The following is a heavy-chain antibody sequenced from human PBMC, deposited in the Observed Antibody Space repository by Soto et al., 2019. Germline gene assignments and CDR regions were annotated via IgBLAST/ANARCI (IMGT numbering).Heavy chain of an antibody. D-gene: IGHD3-10*01. CDR3: ASKFGELLADAFDI. CDR2: IYYSGST. V-gene: IGHV4-31*03. CDR1: GGSLSSGAYY. J-gene: IGHJ3*02. Sequence: PSETLSLTCTVSGGSLSSGAYYWSWIRQHPGKGLEWIGYIYYSGSTYYNPSLESRVTLSVDTSTKQFSLKVSSVTAADTAVYYCASKFGELLADAFDIWGQGTMVTVSS.